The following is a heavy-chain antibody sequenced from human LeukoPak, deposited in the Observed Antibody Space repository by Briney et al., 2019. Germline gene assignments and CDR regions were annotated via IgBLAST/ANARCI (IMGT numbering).Heavy chain of an antibody. J-gene: IGHJ4*02. Sequence: GGSLRLSCAASGFTFSDHYMDWVRQAPGKGLEWMGVIYPRDSRTTYSPSFQGQVTISADKSITTAYLQWSSLKASDTAMYYCARHLSSITSSPNYWGPGTLVTVSS. CDR2: IYPRDSRT. V-gene: IGHV5-51*01. CDR3: ARHLSSITSSPNY. CDR1: GFTFSDHY. D-gene: IGHD2-2*01.